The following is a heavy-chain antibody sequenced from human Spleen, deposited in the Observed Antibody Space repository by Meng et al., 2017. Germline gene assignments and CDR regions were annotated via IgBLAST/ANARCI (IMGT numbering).Heavy chain of an antibody. Sequence: GGSLRLSCAASGFTFTTFGLSWVRQAPGKGLEWVSLISGRGGNTNYADSVKGRFTMSRDNSKNTLYLQMNSLRAEDTAVYYCASKAGYYSPYYYYGMDVWGQGTTVTVSS. CDR1: GFTFTTFG. V-gene: IGHV3-23*01. J-gene: IGHJ6*02. D-gene: IGHD3-9*01. CDR3: ASKAGYYSPYYYYGMDV. CDR2: ISGRGGNT.